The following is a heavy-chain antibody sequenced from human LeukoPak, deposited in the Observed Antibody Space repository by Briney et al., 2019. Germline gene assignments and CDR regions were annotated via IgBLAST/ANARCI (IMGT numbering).Heavy chain of an antibody. D-gene: IGHD3-10*01. Sequence: GGSLRLSCAASGFTFSSYEMNWVRQAPGKGLECVSYISSSGSTIYYADCVKGRFTISRDNAKNSPYLQMNRLRAEDTVVYYCARDLGDMTMVWGDADYWGRGTLVTVSS. J-gene: IGHJ4*02. CDR1: GFTFSSYE. V-gene: IGHV3-48*03. CDR3: ARDLGDMTMVWGDADY. CDR2: ISSSGSTI.